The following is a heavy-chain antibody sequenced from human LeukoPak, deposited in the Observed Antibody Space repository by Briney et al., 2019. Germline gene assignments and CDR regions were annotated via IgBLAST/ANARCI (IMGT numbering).Heavy chain of an antibody. CDR1: GYPLTTYY. D-gene: IGHD3-16*01. CDR3: ARESMIARERKFDF. CDR2: INPSGGST. J-gene: IGHJ4*02. V-gene: IGHV1-46*01. Sequence: GASVNVSCKASGYPLTTYYMHWVRQAPGQGLEWVGIINPSGGSTNYAQKFQGRVTMTRDTSTSTVYMELSSLRSEDTAVYYCARESMIARERKFDFWGQGTLVTVSS.